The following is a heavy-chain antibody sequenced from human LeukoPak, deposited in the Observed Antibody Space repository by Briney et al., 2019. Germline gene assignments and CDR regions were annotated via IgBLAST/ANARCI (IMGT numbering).Heavy chain of an antibody. D-gene: IGHD3-10*01. CDR3: ARYSGSGSPFDY. V-gene: IGHV3-48*02. Sequence: PRPSLRLSCAASGFIFSSYSMNWVRQAPGKGLEWVSYISSSSSTIYYADSVKGRFTISRDNAKNSLYLQMNSLRDEDRAVYYCARYSGSGSPFDYWGQGTLVTVSS. CDR2: ISSSSSTI. J-gene: IGHJ4*02. CDR1: GFIFSSYS.